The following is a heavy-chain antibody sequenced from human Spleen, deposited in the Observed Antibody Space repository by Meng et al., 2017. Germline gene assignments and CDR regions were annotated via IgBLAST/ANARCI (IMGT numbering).Heavy chain of an antibody. CDR1: GFTFSNAW. J-gene: IGHJ4*01. V-gene: IGHV3-15*01. CDR2: MKSTVDGGTV. CDR3: SGHVDY. Sequence: GGSLRLSRAASGFTFSNAWMTWVRQAPGKGLEWIGRMKSTVDGGTVDYAAAVKGRFFISRDDSENTFYLQMNRLKTEDTDVYYCSGHVDYWGHGTLVTVSS.